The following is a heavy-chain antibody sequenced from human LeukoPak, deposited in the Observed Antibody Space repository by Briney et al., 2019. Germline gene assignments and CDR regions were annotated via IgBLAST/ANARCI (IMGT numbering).Heavy chain of an antibody. J-gene: IGHJ4*02. D-gene: IGHD1-20*01. V-gene: IGHV3-48*04. CDR3: ARVGRDNSVVPPDY. CDR2: ISSSSSTI. Sequence: GGSLRLSCAASGFTFSSYSMNWVRQAPGKGLEWVSYISSSSSTIYYADSVKGRFTISRDNAKNSRYLQMNSLRAEDTAVYYCARVGRDNSVVPPDYWGQGTLVTVSS. CDR1: GFTFSSYS.